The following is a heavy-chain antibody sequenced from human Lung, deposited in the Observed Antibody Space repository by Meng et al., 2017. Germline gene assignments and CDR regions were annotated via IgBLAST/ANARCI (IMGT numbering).Heavy chain of an antibody. CDR1: GYTFTSYD. D-gene: IGHD3-16*01. Sequence: QVQVWQSGAELKKPGASVKVSCKASGYTFTSYDINRVRQATGQGFEWMRWMNPNSGNTGYAQKFQGRVTMTRNTSISTAYMELSSLRSEDTAVYYCARGLLRHIGGKWFDPWGQGTLVTVSS. J-gene: IGHJ5*02. CDR3: ARGLLRHIGGKWFDP. V-gene: IGHV1-8*01. CDR2: MNPNSGNT.